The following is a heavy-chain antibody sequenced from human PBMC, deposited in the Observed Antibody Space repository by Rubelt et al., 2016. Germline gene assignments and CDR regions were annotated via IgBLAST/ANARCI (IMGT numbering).Heavy chain of an antibody. CDR3: ARRDGYNWDDAFDI. CDR1: GYTFTSYG. V-gene: IGHV1-18*01. CDR2: VSAYNGNT. D-gene: IGHD5-24*01. Sequence: QVQLVQSGAEVKKPGASVKVSCKASGYTFTSYGISWVRPAPGQGLEWMGWVSAYNGNTNYAQKLQGRVTMTTDTSTSTAYMELRSLGSDDTAVYYCARRDGYNWDDAFDIWGQGTMVTVSS. J-gene: IGHJ3*02.